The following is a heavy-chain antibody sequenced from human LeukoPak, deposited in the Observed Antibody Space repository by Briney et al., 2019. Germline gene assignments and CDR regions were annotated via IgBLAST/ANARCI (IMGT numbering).Heavy chain of an antibody. Sequence: GGSLRLSCVASGVTLSNYAMSWARQAPGKGLQWVSVINSDGSTYYADSVKGRFTISRDNSKNTLYLQMNSLRVEDTAVYYCARAPYSSSWFDYWGQGILVTVSS. CDR1: GVTLSNYA. D-gene: IGHD6-13*01. CDR3: ARAPYSSSWFDY. CDR2: INSDGST. J-gene: IGHJ4*02. V-gene: IGHV3-53*01.